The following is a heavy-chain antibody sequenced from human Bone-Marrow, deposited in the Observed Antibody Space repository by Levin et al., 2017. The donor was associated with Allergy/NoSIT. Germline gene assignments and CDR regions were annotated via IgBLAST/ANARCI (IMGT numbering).Heavy chain of an antibody. D-gene: IGHD3-9*01. CDR3: AKDTENEVLRYFDWLYNPSDDDGMDG. Sequence: GESLKISCAASGFTFSSYGMHWVRQAPGKGLEWVAVISYDGSNKYYADSVKGRFTISRDNSKNTLYLQMNSLRAEDTAVYYCAKDTENEVLRYFDWLYNPSDDDGMDGWGQGTTVTVSS. CDR1: GFTFSSYG. V-gene: IGHV3-30*18. CDR2: ISYDGSNK. J-gene: IGHJ6*02.